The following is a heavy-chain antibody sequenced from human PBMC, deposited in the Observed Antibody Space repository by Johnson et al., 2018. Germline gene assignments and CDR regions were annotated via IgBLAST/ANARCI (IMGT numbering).Heavy chain of an antibody. CDR1: GYTFTSYA. CDR3: AKSLGGFYDSSGYYHNDAFDI. V-gene: IGHV1-3*02. Sequence: QVQLVQSGAEVKKPGASXKVSCKASGYTFTSYAMHWVRQAPGQRLEWMGWSNAGNGNTKYSQEFQGRVTITRDTSASTAYMELSSLRSEDMAVYYCAKSLGGFYDSSGYYHNDAFDIWGQGTMVTVSS. J-gene: IGHJ3*02. D-gene: IGHD3-22*01. CDR2: SNAGNGNT.